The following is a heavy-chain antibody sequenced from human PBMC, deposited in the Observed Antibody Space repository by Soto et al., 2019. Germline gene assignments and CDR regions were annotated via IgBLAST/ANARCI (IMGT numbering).Heavy chain of an antibody. V-gene: IGHV3-30*18. Sequence: QVQLVESGGGVVQPGRSLRLSCAASGFTFSSYGMHWVRQAPGKGLEWVAVISYDGSNKYYADSVKGRFTISRDNYKNTLYLQMNSLRAEDTAVYYCAKERDIVVGVAPRDYWGQGTLVTVSS. CDR1: GFTFSSYG. CDR2: ISYDGSNK. J-gene: IGHJ4*02. D-gene: IGHD2-15*01. CDR3: AKERDIVVGVAPRDY.